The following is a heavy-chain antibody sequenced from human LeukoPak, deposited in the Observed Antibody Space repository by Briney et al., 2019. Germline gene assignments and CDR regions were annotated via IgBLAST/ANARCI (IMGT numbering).Heavy chain of an antibody. D-gene: IGHD2-21*02. V-gene: IGHV3-53*01. CDR3: ARACGGDCYSSFDY. J-gene: IGHJ4*02. CDR1: GFTVSSNY. Sequence: GGSLRLSCAASGFTVSSNYMSWVRQAPGKGLEWVSVIYSGGSTYYADSVKGRFTISRDNSKNTLYLQMNSLRAEDTAVYYCARACGGDCYSSFDYWGQGTLVTVSS. CDR2: IYSGGST.